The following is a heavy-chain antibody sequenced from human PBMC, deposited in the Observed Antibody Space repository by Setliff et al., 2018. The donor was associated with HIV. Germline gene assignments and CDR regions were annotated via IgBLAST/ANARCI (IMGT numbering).Heavy chain of an antibody. J-gene: IGHJ4*02. CDR1: GYTFTGYY. CDR2: INTEHGGA. CDR3: ATTEGGYTINSDSSGSRYFDH. V-gene: IGHV1-2*02. Sequence: ASVKVSCKASGYTFTGYYMHWLRQAPGQGLEWVGWINTEHGGAYYAQNFQGRVSVTSDTSISTVYMELRTLKSDDTAIYYCATTEGGYTINSDSSGSRYFDHWGQGTLVTVSS. D-gene: IGHD3-22*01.